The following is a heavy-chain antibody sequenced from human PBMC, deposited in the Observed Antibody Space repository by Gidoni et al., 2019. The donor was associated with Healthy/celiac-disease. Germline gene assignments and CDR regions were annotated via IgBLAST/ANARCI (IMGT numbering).Heavy chain of an antibody. CDR3: ARVDTAWGRGYYYYGMDV. CDR1: GFTFSDYS. Sequence: QVQLVESGGGLVKPGGSLRLSCAASGFTFSDYSMSWIRQAPGKGLEWVSYIRSSGSTIYYADAVKGRFTISRDNAKNSLYLQMNSLRAEDTAVYYCARVDTAWGRGYYYYGMDVWGQGTTVTVSS. CDR2: IRSSGSTI. J-gene: IGHJ6*02. V-gene: IGHV3-11*01. D-gene: IGHD5-18*01.